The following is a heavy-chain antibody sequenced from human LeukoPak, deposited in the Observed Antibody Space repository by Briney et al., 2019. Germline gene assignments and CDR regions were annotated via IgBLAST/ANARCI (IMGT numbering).Heavy chain of an antibody. CDR3: ARGLSVEADY. J-gene: IGHJ4*02. CDR2: MNPNSGNT. Sequence: ASVTVSFKASGYTFTIYDINLVRQAPGQGLGWMGWMNPNSGNTGYAQKFQGRVTMTRNTSISTAYMDLSSLRSEDTAVYYCARGLSVEADYWGQGTVVTVSS. CDR1: GYTFTIYD. V-gene: IGHV1-8*01. D-gene: IGHD1-1*01.